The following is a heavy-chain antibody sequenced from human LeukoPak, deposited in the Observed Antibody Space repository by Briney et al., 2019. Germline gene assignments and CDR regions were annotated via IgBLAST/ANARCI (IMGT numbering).Heavy chain of an antibody. D-gene: IGHD6-13*01. J-gene: IGHJ5*02. CDR2: INHSGST. Sequence: SETLSLTCAVYGGSFSGYYWSWIRQPPGKGLEWIGEINHSGSTNYNPSLKSRVTISADTSKNQFSLKLSSVTAADTAVYYCARGQAGYSSSWYRLENWFDPWGQGTLVTVSS. V-gene: IGHV4-34*01. CDR3: ARGQAGYSSSWYRLENWFDP. CDR1: GGSFSGYY.